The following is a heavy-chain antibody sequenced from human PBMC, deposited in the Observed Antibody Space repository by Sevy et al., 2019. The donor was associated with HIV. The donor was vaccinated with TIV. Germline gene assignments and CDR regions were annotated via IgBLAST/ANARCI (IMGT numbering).Heavy chain of an antibody. CDR2: INPDSGGP. CDR3: VRDDRDGYFEY. J-gene: IGHJ4*02. Sequence: ASVKVSYKASGYTFTGYYMHWMRQAPGQGLEWVGWINPDSGGPIYAPKFQGRVTLTRDTSISTAYMDLSRLKSDDTAVYYCVRDDRDGYFEYWGQGTLVTVSS. CDR1: GYTFTGYY. V-gene: IGHV1-2*02.